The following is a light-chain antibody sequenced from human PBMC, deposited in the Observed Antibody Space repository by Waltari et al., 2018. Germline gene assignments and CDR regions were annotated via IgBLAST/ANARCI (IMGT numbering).Light chain of an antibody. CDR1: SSDIGFYNV. CDR3: GSFAGSNTFL. V-gene: IGLV2-11*01. CDR2: EVS. J-gene: IGLJ2*01. Sequence: QAAPTQPPSVSGSPGQSVTISGTGTSSDIGFYNVVSWYQHRPGKAPKLMIYEVSKRPSGVSDRFSGSKSGNTASLTISGLQAEDEADYYCGSFAGSNTFLFGGGTRLTVL.